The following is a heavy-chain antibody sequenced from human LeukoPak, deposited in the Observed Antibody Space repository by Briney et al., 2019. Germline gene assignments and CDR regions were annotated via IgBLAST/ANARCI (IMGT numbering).Heavy chain of an antibody. Sequence: GGSLRLSCAASGFTLSNYAMSWVRQAPGKGLQWVSGISSSGGSAYQVDSVKGRFTISRDNSKNTLYLQMNSLRAEDTAVYYCARSLSSRFSGPRRPYYFDYWGQGTLVTVSS. D-gene: IGHD3-16*02. V-gene: IGHV3-23*01. CDR3: ARSLSSRFSGPRRPYYFDY. CDR1: GFTLSNYA. CDR2: ISSSGGSA. J-gene: IGHJ4*02.